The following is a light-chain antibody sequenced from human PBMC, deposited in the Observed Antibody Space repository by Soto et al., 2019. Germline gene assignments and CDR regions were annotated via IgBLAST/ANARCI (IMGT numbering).Light chain of an antibody. J-gene: IGKJ4*01. V-gene: IGKV3-20*01. Sequence: ENVLTQFPGTLSLSPGDRATLSCRASQSLSSDSLAWYQQKPGQAPRLLIYGASSRANGIPDRFSGSGSGTDFTLTISRMDPEDVAVYYCHQYGSSPLPVAGGTKVDI. CDR3: HQYGSSPLP. CDR1: QSLSSDS. CDR2: GAS.